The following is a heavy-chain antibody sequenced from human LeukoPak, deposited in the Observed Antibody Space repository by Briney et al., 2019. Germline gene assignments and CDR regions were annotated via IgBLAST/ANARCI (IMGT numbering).Heavy chain of an antibody. D-gene: IGHD5-18*01. Sequence: QPGGSLRLSCAASGFTLDDYAMHWVRQAPGKGLEWVSGISWNSGSIGYADSVKGRFTISRDNAKNSLYLQMNSLRAEDTAFYYCAKDRGYSYGNDAFDIWGQGTMVTVSS. V-gene: IGHV3-9*01. J-gene: IGHJ3*02. CDR2: ISWNSGSI. CDR1: GFTLDDYA. CDR3: AKDRGYSYGNDAFDI.